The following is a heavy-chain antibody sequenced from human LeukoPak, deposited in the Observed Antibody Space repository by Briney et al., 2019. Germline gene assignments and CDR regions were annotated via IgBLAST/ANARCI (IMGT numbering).Heavy chain of an antibody. CDR1: GFTFSAFN. V-gene: IGHV3-48*01. Sequence: PGGSLRLSCAASGFTFSAFNMNWVRQAPGKGLEWVSFITSGGSTILYADSVKGRFTISRDNANNSLYLQMNSLRVEDTAVYYCARGRGAGDYWGQGTLVTVSS. CDR2: ITSGGSTI. J-gene: IGHJ4*02. CDR3: ARGRGAGDY. D-gene: IGHD3-10*01.